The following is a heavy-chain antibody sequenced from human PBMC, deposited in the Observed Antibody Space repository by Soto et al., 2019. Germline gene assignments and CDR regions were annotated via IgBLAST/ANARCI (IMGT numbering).Heavy chain of an antibody. V-gene: IGHV3-53*02. Sequence: EVQLVETGGGLIQPGGSPRLSCAASGLTVSSSYMSWVRQAPGKGLEWVSIVYSGGSTYYADSVKGRFTISRDSSKHTLYLQMNSLRAEDTAVYYCARGSYCGGGCYGAAFDIWGQGTMVTVSS. D-gene: IGHD2-21*02. J-gene: IGHJ3*02. CDR2: VYSGGST. CDR3: ARGSYCGGGCYGAAFDI. CDR1: GLTVSSSY.